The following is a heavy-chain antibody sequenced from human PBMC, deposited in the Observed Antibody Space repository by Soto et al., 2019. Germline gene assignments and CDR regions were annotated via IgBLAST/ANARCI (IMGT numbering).Heavy chain of an antibody. Sequence: SQTLSLTCAISGDSVSRNSVAWNWIRQPPSGGLEWLGRTFYRSKWYNDYALSVKSRITINPDTSKNQFSLHLNSVTPEDTAVYYCARDLHGAVEYWGQGTVVTGSS. J-gene: IGHJ4*02. V-gene: IGHV6-1*01. CDR1: GDSVSRNSVA. CDR3: ARDLHGAVEY. D-gene: IGHD4-17*01. CDR2: TFYRSKWYN.